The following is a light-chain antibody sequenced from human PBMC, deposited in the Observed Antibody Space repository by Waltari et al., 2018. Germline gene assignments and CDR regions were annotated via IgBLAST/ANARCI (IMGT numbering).Light chain of an antibody. CDR2: DVN. Sequence: QSALTQPASVSGSPGQSITISCTGTSSDVGGYKYVSWYQQHPGKAPKLMIYDVNNRPSGVSNRFSGSKSGNTASLTISGLQAEDEADYYCSSYTTSNTLVFGTGTNVIVL. CDR3: SSYTTSNTLV. V-gene: IGLV2-14*03. CDR1: SSDVGGYKY. J-gene: IGLJ1*01.